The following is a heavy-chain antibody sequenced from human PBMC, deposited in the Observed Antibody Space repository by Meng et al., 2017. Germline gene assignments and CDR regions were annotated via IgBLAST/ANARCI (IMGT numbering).Heavy chain of an antibody. CDR1: GFTFSSYG. Sequence: VPLLAAVGGGAQPGRSRTRSCEPPGFTFSSYGMHGVRQDPGKGLEWVAVIWNDGSYKNHEDSVKGRFTISRDNSKNTLYLQMNSLRAEDTAMYYCARGAVAGSGGGNWFDPWGQGTLVTVSS. J-gene: IGHJ5*02. D-gene: IGHD6-19*01. CDR3: ARGAVAGSGGGNWFDP. V-gene: IGHV3-33*01. CDR2: IWNDGSYK.